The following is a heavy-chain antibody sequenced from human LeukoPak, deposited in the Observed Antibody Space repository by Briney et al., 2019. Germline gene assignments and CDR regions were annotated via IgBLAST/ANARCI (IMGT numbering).Heavy chain of an antibody. D-gene: IGHD6-13*01. CDR2: IYTSGST. J-gene: IGHJ4*02. Sequence: SETLSLTCTVSGGSITSYYWSWIRQPAGKGLEWIGRIYTSGSTNYNPSLKSRVTMSVDTSKNQFSLKLSSVTAADTAVYYCASTLKGAAAGPFDYWGQGTLVTVSS. V-gene: IGHV4-4*07. CDR1: GGSITSYY. CDR3: ASTLKGAAAGPFDY.